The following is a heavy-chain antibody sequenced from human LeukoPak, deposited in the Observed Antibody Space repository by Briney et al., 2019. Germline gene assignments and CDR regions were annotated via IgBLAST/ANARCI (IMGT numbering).Heavy chain of an antibody. Sequence: GGSLRLSCAASRFIFSNYAMHWVRQAPGKGLDWVAVISYHGRDQFYADSVKGRFTISRDSSKDTLYLQMNSLRTEDTAVYYCVRQDCSGGSCYLDYWGQGTLVTVTS. J-gene: IGHJ4*02. CDR2: ISYHGRDQ. CDR1: RFIFSNYA. CDR3: VRQDCSGGSCYLDY. D-gene: IGHD2-15*01. V-gene: IGHV3-30*04.